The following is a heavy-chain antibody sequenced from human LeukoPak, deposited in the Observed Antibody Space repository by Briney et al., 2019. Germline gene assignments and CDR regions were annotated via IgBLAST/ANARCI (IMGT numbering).Heavy chain of an antibody. J-gene: IGHJ4*02. CDR1: GFTFDRNT. CDR3: VRRGDASSGWGDHDF. D-gene: IGHD6-19*01. CDR2: IGGSGDKT. V-gene: IGHV3-23*01. Sequence: GGSLRLSCAASGFTFDRNTISWVRQAPGKGLEWVSTIGGSGDKTFYADSVKGRFTISRDNSKNMVHLQMNSLTGEDTALYYCVRRGDASSGWGDHDFWGQGALVTVSS.